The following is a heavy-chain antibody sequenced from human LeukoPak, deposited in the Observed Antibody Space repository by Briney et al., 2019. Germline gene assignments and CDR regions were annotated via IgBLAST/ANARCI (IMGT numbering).Heavy chain of an antibody. J-gene: IGHJ4*02. V-gene: IGHV3-7*03. CDR1: GFPLTTYW. D-gene: IGHD3-10*01. Sequence: GGSLRLSCAATGFPLTTYWMSWVRQAPGKGLEWVANINEDGYEKYYVGSVKGRFTISRDNAKNSLYLHMSGLRVEDTAVYYCAKGHYYGSGSLDYWGQGTLVTVSS. CDR2: INEDGYEK. CDR3: AKGHYYGSGSLDY.